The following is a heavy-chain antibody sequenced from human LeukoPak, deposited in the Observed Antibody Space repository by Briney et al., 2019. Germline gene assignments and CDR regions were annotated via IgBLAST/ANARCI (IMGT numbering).Heavy chain of an antibody. Sequence: SETLSLTCAVSGHSISSGYYWGWVRQAPGKGLEWIGSIYHTGSTDYNPSLKSRLTISVDMSKNQFSLNLRSVTAADTAVYYCARDKDDYFWGTYRGGGKGLLVTVSS. CDR2: IYHTGST. D-gene: IGHD3-16*02. CDR3: ARDKDDYFWGTYRG. V-gene: IGHV4-38-2*01. CDR1: GHSISSGYY. J-gene: IGHJ4*02.